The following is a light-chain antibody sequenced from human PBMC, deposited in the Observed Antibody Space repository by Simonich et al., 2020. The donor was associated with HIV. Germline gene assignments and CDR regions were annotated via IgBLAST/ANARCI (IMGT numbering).Light chain of an antibody. J-gene: IGKJ2*01. CDR1: QDISNY. CDR3: QQYDNWPVYT. V-gene: IGKV1-33*01. CDR2: AAS. Sequence: DIQMTQSPSSLSASVGDRVTITCQASQDISNYLNWYQQKPGKAPKLLIYAASNLEAGVPSRFSGSGSGTDFTFTISSLQPEDIATYYCQQYDNWPVYTFGQGTKLEIK.